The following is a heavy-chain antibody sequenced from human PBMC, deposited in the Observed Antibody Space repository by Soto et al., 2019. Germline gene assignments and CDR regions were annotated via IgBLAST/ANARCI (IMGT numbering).Heavy chain of an antibody. CDR1: GGSISSGGYY. Sequence: SETLSLTCTVSGGSISSGGYYWSWIRQHPGKGLEWIGYIYYSGSTYYNPSLKSRVTISVDTSKNQFSLKLSSVTAADTAVYYCARKVGSTGYFDYWGQGTLVTVSS. D-gene: IGHD1-26*01. V-gene: IGHV4-31*03. CDR2: IYYSGST. CDR3: ARKVGSTGYFDY. J-gene: IGHJ4*02.